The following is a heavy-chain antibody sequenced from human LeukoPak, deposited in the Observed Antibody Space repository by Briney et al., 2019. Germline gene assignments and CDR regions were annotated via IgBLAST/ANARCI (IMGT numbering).Heavy chain of an antibody. V-gene: IGHV4-59*01. Sequence: PSETLSLTCTVSGGAISTEYWSWIRQPPGKGLQWIGYIYYSGTTNYSPSLKSRVTKSVDTTKNQFSLKLTSVTAADTAVYYCARGPTSEYEPLTWYFDLWGRGTLVTVSS. CDR1: GGAISTEY. CDR3: ARGPTSEYEPLTWYFDL. D-gene: IGHD6-6*01. CDR2: IYYSGTT. J-gene: IGHJ2*01.